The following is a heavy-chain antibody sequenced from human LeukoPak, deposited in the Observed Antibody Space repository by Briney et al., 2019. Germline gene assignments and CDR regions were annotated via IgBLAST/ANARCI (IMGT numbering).Heavy chain of an antibody. CDR1: GFTFSDYY. Sequence: GGSLRLSCAASGFTFSDYYMSWIRQAPGKGLEWVSYISSSSGYTNYADSVKGRFTISRDNAKNSLYLQMNSLRAEDTAVYYCARETAVAGTHCDYWGQGTLVTVSS. V-gene: IGHV3-11*06. CDR3: ARETAVAGTHCDY. CDR2: ISSSSGYT. J-gene: IGHJ4*02. D-gene: IGHD6-19*01.